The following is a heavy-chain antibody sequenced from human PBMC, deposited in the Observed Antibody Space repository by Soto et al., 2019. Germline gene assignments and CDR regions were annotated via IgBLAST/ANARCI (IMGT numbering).Heavy chain of an antibody. D-gene: IGHD4-17*01. J-gene: IGHJ4*01. Sequence: ASGKVSCKASGYPFTDYFLHWVRQAPGQGPEWMGWINTNGGSTKSTQAFRGRVTMTRDTSISTAYMEMTRLSSDDTAVYYCARGSGYGNYDYWGHGTLVTVSS. CDR2: INTNGGST. V-gene: IGHV1-2*02. CDR3: ARGSGYGNYDY. CDR1: GYPFTDYF.